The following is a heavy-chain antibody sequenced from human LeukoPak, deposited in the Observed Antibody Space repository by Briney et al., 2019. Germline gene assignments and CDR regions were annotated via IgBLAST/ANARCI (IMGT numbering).Heavy chain of an antibody. D-gene: IGHD6-13*01. CDR3: ARVKSSSWYVIDY. CDR1: GYTFTGYY. V-gene: IGHV1-2*02. Sequence: ASVKVSCKASGYTFTGYYMHWVRQAPGQGLEWMGWINPNSGGTNYAQKFQGRVTMARDTSISTAYMELSRLRSDDTVVYYCARVKSSSWYVIDYWGQGTLVTVSS. J-gene: IGHJ4*02. CDR2: INPNSGGT.